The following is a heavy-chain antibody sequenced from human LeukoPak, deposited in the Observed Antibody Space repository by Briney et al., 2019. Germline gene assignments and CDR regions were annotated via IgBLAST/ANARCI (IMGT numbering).Heavy chain of an antibody. V-gene: IGHV4-39*07. J-gene: IGHJ6*03. D-gene: IGHD1-14*01. Sequence: SSETLSLTCTVSGGSISSSSYYWGWIRQPPGKGLEWIGSIYYSGSTYYNPSLKSRVTISVDTSKNQFSLKLSSVTAADTAVYYCARVPAATTYYYYYMDVWGKGTTVTVSS. CDR3: ARVPAATTYYYYYMDV. CDR2: IYYSGST. CDR1: GGSISSSSYY.